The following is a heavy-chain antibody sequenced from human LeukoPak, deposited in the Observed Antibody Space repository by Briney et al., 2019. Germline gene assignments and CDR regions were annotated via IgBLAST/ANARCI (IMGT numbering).Heavy chain of an antibody. CDR3: ARNSRAIVGAVDY. CDR1: GYSFTSYW. J-gene: IGHJ4*02. CDR2: IYPGDSET. D-gene: IGHD1-26*01. V-gene: IGHV5-51*01. Sequence: GESLKISCKGSGYSFTSYWIGWVRQMPGKGLEWMGIIYPGDSETRYSPSFQGQVTISADKSISTAYLQWSSLKASDTAIYYCARNSRAIVGAVDYWGQGTLVTVSS.